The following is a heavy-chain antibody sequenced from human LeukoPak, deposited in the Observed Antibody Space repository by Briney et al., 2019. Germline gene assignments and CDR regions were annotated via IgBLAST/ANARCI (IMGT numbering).Heavy chain of an antibody. Sequence: ASVKVSCKVSGYTLTELSMHWVRQAPGKGLEWMGGIIPIFGTANYAQKFQGRVTMTRDTSTSTVYMELSSLRSEDTAVYYCARADIAAAPFDYWGQGTLVTVSS. CDR1: GYTLTELS. CDR3: ARADIAAAPFDY. D-gene: IGHD6-13*01. CDR2: IIPIFGTA. J-gene: IGHJ4*02. V-gene: IGHV1-24*01.